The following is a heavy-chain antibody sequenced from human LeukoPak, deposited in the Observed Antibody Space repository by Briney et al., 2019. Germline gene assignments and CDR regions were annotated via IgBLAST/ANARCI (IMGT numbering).Heavy chain of an antibody. J-gene: IGHJ4*02. V-gene: IGHV1-2*02. Sequence: GASVKVSCKASGYTFTGYYMHWVRQAPGQGLEWMGWVNPNNGGTNYAQKFQGRVTMTRDTSINTGYMELRSLRSDDTAVYYCARDYCSSTSCYFDYWGQGTLVTVSS. CDR3: ARDYCSSTSCYFDY. CDR1: GYTFTGYY. D-gene: IGHD2-2*01. CDR2: VNPNNGGT.